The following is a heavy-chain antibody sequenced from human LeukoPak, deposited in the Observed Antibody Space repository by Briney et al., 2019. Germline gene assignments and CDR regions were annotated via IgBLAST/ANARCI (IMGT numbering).Heavy chain of an antibody. CDR2: INPNSGGT. J-gene: IGHJ4*02. CDR3: ARSLVGAISVFDY. D-gene: IGHD1-26*01. V-gene: IGHV1-2*02. CDR1: GYTFTGYY. Sequence: GASVKVSCKASGYTFTGYYMHWVRQAPGQGLEWMGWINPNSGGTNYAQKFQGRVTMTRDTSISTAYMELSGLRSDDTAVYYCARSLVGAISVFDYWGQGTLVTVSS.